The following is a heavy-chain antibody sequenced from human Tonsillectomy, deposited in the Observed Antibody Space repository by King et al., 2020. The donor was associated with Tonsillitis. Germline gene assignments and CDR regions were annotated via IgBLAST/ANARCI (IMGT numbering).Heavy chain of an antibody. J-gene: IGHJ2*01. V-gene: IGHV1-3*01. D-gene: IGHD3-10*01. CDR2: INGANDYT. CDR3: ARVRGLNWYFDL. Sequence: QLVQSGAEVKRPGASVKVSCKASGYIFKDYTMRWVRQAPGQGLEWMGRINGANDYTKVSQKFQDRVTFTRDMSASTSYMELGSLGVEDTAVYYCARVRGLNWYFDLWGRGTLVIVSS. CDR1: GYIFKDYT.